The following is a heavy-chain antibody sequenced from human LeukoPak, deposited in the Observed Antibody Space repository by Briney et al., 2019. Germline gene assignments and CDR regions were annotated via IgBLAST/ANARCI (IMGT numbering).Heavy chain of an antibody. V-gene: IGHV4-38-2*02. CDR3: ASVQGDSSGYYPSAEYFQH. CDR2: IYHSGST. J-gene: IGHJ1*01. Sequence: PSETLSLTCTVSGYSISSGYYWGWIRQPPGKGLEWIGSIYHSGSTYYNPSLKSRVTISVDTSKNQFSLKLSSVTAADTAVYYCASVQGDSSGYYPSAEYFQHWGQGTLVTVSS. CDR1: GYSISSGYY. D-gene: IGHD3-22*01.